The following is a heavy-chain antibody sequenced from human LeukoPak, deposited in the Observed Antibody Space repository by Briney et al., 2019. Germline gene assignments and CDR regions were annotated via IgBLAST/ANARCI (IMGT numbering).Heavy chain of an antibody. D-gene: IGHD4-17*01. V-gene: IGHV3-23*01. J-gene: IGHJ3*02. CDR3: AKDVRGDYLHAFDI. CDR2: ISASGGST. Sequence: GGSLRLSCAASGFTFSGSAMSWVRQVPGKGLEWVSGISASGGSTSYADSVKGRFTISRDNSKNMLFLQMNSLRAEDTAVYYCAKDVRGDYLHAFDIWGQGTVVTVSS. CDR1: GFTFSGSA.